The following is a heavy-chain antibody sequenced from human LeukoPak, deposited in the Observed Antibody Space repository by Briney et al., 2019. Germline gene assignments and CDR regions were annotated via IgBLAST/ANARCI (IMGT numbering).Heavy chain of an antibody. V-gene: IGHV3-30*04. Sequence: QTGGSLRLSCAASGFTFSDYGVHWVRQAPGKGLEWVAVISHDGSNTYYADSVKGRFTISRDNSYNTLYLQMNSLRAEDTAVYYCARGSLWFGELLSIDYWGQGTLVTVSS. CDR3: ARGSLWFGELLSIDY. CDR2: ISHDGSNT. D-gene: IGHD3-10*01. J-gene: IGHJ4*02. CDR1: GFTFSDYG.